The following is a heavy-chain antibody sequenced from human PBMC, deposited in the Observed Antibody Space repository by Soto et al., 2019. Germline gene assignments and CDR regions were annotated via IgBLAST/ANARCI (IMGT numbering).Heavy chain of an antibody. Sequence: EVQLLESGGGLVQPGGSLRLSCAASGFTFSSYAMSWVRQAPGKGLEWVSAISGSGGSTYYADSVKGRFTISRDNSKNTLYLQMNSLRAEDTAVYYCAKGSMVVPAAPYYFDYRGQGTLVTVSS. CDR3: AKGSMVVPAAPYYFDY. CDR2: ISGSGGST. D-gene: IGHD2-2*01. V-gene: IGHV3-23*01. J-gene: IGHJ4*02. CDR1: GFTFSSYA.